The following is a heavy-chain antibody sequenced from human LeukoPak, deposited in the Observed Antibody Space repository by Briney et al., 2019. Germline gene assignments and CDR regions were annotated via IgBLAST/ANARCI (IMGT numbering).Heavy chain of an antibody. Sequence: PGGSLRFSCAASGFTFSSYSMNWVRQAPGKGLEWVSSISSSSSYIYYADSVKGRFTISRDNAKNSLYLQMNSLRAEDTAVYYCAIEFGYSNYVGLFDYWGQGTLVTVSS. CDR1: GFTFSSYS. D-gene: IGHD4-11*01. CDR3: AIEFGYSNYVGLFDY. V-gene: IGHV3-21*01. J-gene: IGHJ4*02. CDR2: ISSSSSYI.